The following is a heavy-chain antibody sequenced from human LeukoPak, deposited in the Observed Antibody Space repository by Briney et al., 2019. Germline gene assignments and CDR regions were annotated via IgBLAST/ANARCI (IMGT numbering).Heavy chain of an antibody. CDR1: GFTFSGSA. D-gene: IGHD3-16*01. CDR2: IRSKANSYAT. J-gene: IGHJ4*02. V-gene: IGHV3-73*01. CDR3: TRMGAGFDY. Sequence: GGSLRLSCAASGFTFSGSAIHWVRQASGKGLEWVGRIRSKANSYATAYAASVKGRFTISRDDSKNTAYLQMNSLKTEDTAVYYCTRMGAGFDYWGQGTLVTVSS.